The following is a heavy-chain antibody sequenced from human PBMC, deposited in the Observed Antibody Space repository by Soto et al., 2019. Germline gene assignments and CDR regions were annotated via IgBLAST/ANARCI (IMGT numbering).Heavy chain of an antibody. J-gene: IGHJ4*02. V-gene: IGHV4-61*01. CDR2: IYYSGST. Sequence: QVQLQESGPGLVKPSETLSLTCTVSGGSVSSGSYSWSWIRQPPGKGLEWIGYIYYSGSTNYNPSLKSRVTISVDTSKNQFSLKLSSVTAADTAVYYCARYITMVRGVDYWGQGTLVTVSS. D-gene: IGHD3-10*01. CDR3: ARYITMVRGVDY. CDR1: GGSVSSGSYS.